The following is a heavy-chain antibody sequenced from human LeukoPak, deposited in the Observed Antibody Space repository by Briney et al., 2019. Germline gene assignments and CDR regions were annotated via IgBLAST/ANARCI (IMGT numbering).Heavy chain of an antibody. J-gene: IGHJ4*02. V-gene: IGHV3-30*02. CDR2: IRYDGSNK. D-gene: IGHD5-18*01. Sequence: GGSLRLSCAASGFTFSRYGMHWVRQAPGKGLEWVAFIRYDGSNKYYADSVKGRFTISRDNSKNTLYLQMNSLRAEDTAGYDCAKDGGRGYSYGFDYWGQGTLVTVSS. CDR1: GFTFSRYG. CDR3: AKDGGRGYSYGFDY.